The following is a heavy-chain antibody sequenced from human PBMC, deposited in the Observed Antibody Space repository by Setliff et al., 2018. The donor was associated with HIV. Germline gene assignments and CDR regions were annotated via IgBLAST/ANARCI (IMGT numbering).Heavy chain of an antibody. J-gene: IGHJ6*03. CDR2: INPIGTT. V-gene: IGHV4-34*01. CDR3: ARRGTIRYYSYYYMDV. Sequence: PSETLSLTCAVYGGSFSASSWSWIRQPPGKGLEWVGEINPIGTTYYSPSLKSRVTISVDTSKNQFSLRLSSVTAADTAVYYCARRGTIRYYSYYYMDVWGKGTTVTVSS. CDR1: GGSFSASS. D-gene: IGHD3-16*01.